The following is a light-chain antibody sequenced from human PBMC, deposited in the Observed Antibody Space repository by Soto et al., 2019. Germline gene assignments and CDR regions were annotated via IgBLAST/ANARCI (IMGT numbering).Light chain of an antibody. CDR3: QQYYDLPIT. J-gene: IGKJ5*01. CDR1: QRISTW. CDR2: DAS. Sequence: DIKMTQCPSTMSASVGDGVTITCRASQRISTWLAWYQQKPGKAPKLLISDASSLETGVPSRFSGSGSGTDFTLTISSLQPEDTAIYYCQQYYDLPITFGQGTRLEIK. V-gene: IGKV1-5*01.